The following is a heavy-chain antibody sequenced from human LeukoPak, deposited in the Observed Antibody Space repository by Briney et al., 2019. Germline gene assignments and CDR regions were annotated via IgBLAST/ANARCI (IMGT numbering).Heavy chain of an antibody. V-gene: IGHV3-15*01. CDR3: TTSPASDGFNI. J-gene: IGHJ3*02. CDR2: IKSKTDGGTA. Sequence: GGSLRLSCAASGFTFSNAWMGWVGQAPGKGLEWVGHIKSKTDGGTADSAAPVKGRFTISRDDSKTTLYLQMNSLKTEDAAVYYCTTSPASDGFNIWGQGTMVTVSS. CDR1: GFTFSNAW.